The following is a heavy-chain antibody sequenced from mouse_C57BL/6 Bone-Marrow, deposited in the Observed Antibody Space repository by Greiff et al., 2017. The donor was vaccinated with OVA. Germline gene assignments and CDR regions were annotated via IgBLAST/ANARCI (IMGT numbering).Heavy chain of an antibody. J-gene: IGHJ3*01. D-gene: IGHD2-12*01. CDR3: ARERIYYSPFAY. CDR2: INPYNGGT. CDR1: GYTFTDYY. V-gene: IGHV1-19*01. Sequence: VQLQQSGPVLVKPGASVKMSCKASGYTFTDYYMNWVKQSHGKSLEWIGVINPYNGGTSYNQKFKGKATLTVDKSSSTAYMELNSLTSEDSAVYYCARERIYYSPFAYWGQGTLVTVSA.